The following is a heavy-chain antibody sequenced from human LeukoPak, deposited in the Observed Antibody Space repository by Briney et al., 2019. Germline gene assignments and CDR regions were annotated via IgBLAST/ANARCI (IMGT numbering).Heavy chain of an antibody. V-gene: IGHV5-51*01. CDR2: IYPGASDI. CDR3: ARHHGAYCGGDCYSD. J-gene: IGHJ4*02. Sequence: GESLKISCKGSGYSFTNSWIGWVRQMPGKGLEWMGIIYPGASDIRYSPSFQGQVTISADKSISTAYLQWSSLQASDTAMYYCARHHGAYCGGDCYSDWGQGTLVTVSS. CDR1: GYSFTNSW. D-gene: IGHD2-21*02.